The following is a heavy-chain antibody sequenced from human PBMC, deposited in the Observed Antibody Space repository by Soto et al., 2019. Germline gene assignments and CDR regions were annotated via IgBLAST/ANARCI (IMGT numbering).Heavy chain of an antibody. D-gene: IGHD3-16*02. V-gene: IGHV3-23*01. CDR2: ISGSGGST. CDR3: AKYGDDYIWGSYRQFDY. Sequence: GGSLRLSCAASGFTFSSYAMSWVRQAPGKGLEWVSAISGSGGSTYYADSVKGRFTISRDNSKNTLYLQMNSLRAEDTAVYYCAKYGDDYIWGSYRQFDYWGQGTLVTVSS. J-gene: IGHJ4*02. CDR1: GFTFSSYA.